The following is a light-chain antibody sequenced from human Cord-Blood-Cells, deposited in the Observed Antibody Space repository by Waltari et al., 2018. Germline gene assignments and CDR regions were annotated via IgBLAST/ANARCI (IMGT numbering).Light chain of an antibody. Sequence: DIQMTQPPSSLSASVGDRVTITCPASQSISSYLNWYQQKPGKAPNLLIYAASSLQSGVPSRFSGSGSGTDFTLTISSLQPEDFATYYCQQSYSTPLTFGGGTKVEIK. CDR2: AAS. CDR1: QSISSY. CDR3: QQSYSTPLT. J-gene: IGKJ4*01. V-gene: IGKV1-39*01.